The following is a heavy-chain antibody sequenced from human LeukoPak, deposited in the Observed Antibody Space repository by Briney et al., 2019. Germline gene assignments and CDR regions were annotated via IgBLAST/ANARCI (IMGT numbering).Heavy chain of an antibody. CDR1: GDSIRSYY. CDR2: IYYSGST. Sequence: SETLSLTCTLPGDSIRSYYWSWIRQPPGKGLEWSGYIYYSGSTNYNPSLKSRVTIPVDTSKNQFSLKLSSVTAADTAVYYCARGLLRYSSGIDYWGQGTLVTVSS. V-gene: IGHV4-59*01. D-gene: IGHD6-19*01. CDR3: ARGLLRYSSGIDY. J-gene: IGHJ4*02.